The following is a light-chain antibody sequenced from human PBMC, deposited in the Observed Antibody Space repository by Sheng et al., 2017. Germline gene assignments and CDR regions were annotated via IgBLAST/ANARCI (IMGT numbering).Light chain of an antibody. J-gene: IGKJ2*03. CDR3: QQYNNWPPYS. CDR2: GAS. V-gene: IGKV3-20*01. CDR1: QSVNINY. Sequence: EIVLTQSPGTLSLSPGERATLSCRASQSVNINYLAWYQQRPGQAPRLLINGASSRATGIPDRFSGSGSGTDFTLTISRLEPEDFAVYYCQQYNNWPPYSFGQGTKLEIK.